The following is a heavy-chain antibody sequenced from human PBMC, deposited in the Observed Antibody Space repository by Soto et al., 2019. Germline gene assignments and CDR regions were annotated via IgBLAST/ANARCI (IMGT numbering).Heavy chain of an antibody. CDR1: GFTFSDYA. J-gene: IGHJ4*02. CDR3: AKGGRQWLGTSGFNY. CDR2: VSHDGRNT. Sequence: VQLVESGGGVVQPGRSLRLSCAASGFTFSDYAMHWVRQAPGKGLEWVAVVSHDGRNTHYADSVKGRFTISRDSSTNTVSLEMTSLRAEDTAVYYCAKGGRQWLGTSGFNYWGQGALVTVSS. V-gene: IGHV3-30*18. D-gene: IGHD6-19*01.